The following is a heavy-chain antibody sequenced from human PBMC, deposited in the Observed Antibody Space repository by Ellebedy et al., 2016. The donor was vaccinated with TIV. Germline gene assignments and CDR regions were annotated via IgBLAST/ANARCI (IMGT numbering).Heavy chain of an antibody. D-gene: IGHD1/OR15-1a*01. CDR3: ARQERGTTRGAFDI. Sequence: GESLKISCAASGFTFRNYWMNWVRQAPGKGLEWVANIKQDGSEKKYVDSVKGRFTISRDNAKNSLYLQMNSLRAEDTAVYYCARQERGTTRGAFDIWGQGTRVTVSS. V-gene: IGHV3-7*01. CDR1: GFTFRNYW. CDR2: IKQDGSEK. J-gene: IGHJ3*02.